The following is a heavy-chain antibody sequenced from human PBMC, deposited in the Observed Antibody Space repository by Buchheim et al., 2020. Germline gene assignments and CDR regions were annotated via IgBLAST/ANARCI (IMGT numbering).Heavy chain of an antibody. J-gene: IGHJ4*02. CDR3: VRDLVGPFDN. Sequence: EVQLVESGGGLVQPGGSLRLSCAASGFTLSSYWMHWVRQVPGKGLVWVSLISDRAGTIPDYADSVQGRFTISLAYARNTLYLQMNSLRVEDTSVYYCVRDLVGPFDNWGQGTL. CDR2: ISDRAGTIP. V-gene: IGHV3-74*01. D-gene: IGHD2-15*01. CDR1: GFTLSSYW.